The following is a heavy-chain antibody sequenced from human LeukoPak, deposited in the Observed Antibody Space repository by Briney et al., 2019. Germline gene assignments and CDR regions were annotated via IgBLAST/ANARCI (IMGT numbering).Heavy chain of an antibody. V-gene: IGHV3-74*01. J-gene: IGHJ4*02. CDR3: ARERAVTFDY. D-gene: IGHD4-17*01. Sequence: GGSLRLSCTASGFSFSGHWMHWARQAPGRGLVWVSRINSDGRSTSYADSVKGRFTITRDNAKNTLYLQMNSLRAEDTAVYYCARERAVTFDYWGQGTLVTVSS. CDR2: INSDGRST. CDR1: GFSFSGHW.